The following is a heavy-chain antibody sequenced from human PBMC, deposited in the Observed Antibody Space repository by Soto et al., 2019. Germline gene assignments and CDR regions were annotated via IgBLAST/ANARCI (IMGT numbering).Heavy chain of an antibody. Sequence: SETLSLTCTVSGGSVTSGDYYWTWIRQPPGKGLEWIGYIYHSGTTHVNPSLRNRVTISLDTSKNQFSLKLSSVTAADTAVYYCARAYSYGSGRFDYWGQGNLVTVSS. CDR3: ARAYSYGSGRFDY. CDR2: IYHSGTT. D-gene: IGHD3-10*01. V-gene: IGHV4-61*08. CDR1: GGSVTSGDYY. J-gene: IGHJ4*02.